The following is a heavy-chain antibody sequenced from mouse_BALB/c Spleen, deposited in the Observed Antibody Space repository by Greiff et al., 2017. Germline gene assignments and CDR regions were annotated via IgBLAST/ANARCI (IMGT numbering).Heavy chain of an antibody. Sequence: VQLQQSGAELVRPGSSVKISCKASGYAFSSYWINWVKQRPGQGLEWIGQIYPGDGDTNYNGKFKGKATLTADKSSSTAYMQLSSLTSEDSAVYFCARDGSYYYAMDYWGQGTSVTVSS. CDR3: ARDGSYYYAMDY. CDR2: IYPGDGDT. V-gene: IGHV1-80*01. J-gene: IGHJ4*01. CDR1: GYAFSSYW. D-gene: IGHD1-2*01.